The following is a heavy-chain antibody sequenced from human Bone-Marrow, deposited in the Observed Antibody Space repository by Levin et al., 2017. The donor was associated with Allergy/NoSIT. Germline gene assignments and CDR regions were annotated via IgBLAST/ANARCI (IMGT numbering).Heavy chain of an antibody. CDR1: GYTFSSYG. CDR3: AKDPPYYGSGSQYYGRIWGAREWGY. D-gene: IGHD3-10*01. CDR2: LSYDGSNR. Sequence: GGSLRLSCAASGYTFSSYGMHWVRQAPGKGLEWVAVLSYDGSNRYYADSVKGRFTISRDNSKNTLYLQMNSLRAEDTAVYYCAKDPPYYGSGSQYYGRIWGAREWGYWGQGTLVTVSS. V-gene: IGHV3-30*18. J-gene: IGHJ4*02.